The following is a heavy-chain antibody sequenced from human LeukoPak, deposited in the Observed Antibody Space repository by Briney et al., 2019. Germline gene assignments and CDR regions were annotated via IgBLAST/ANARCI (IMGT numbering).Heavy chain of an antibody. Sequence: ASVKVSCKASGYTFTGYYMHWVRQAPGQGLVWMGWINPNSGGTNYAQKFQGRVTMTRDTSISTAYMELSRLRSDDTAVYYCARDAVDIAVAGTFDYWGQGTLVTVSS. CDR3: ARDAVDIAVAGTFDY. J-gene: IGHJ4*02. V-gene: IGHV1-2*02. CDR1: GYTFTGYY. D-gene: IGHD6-19*01. CDR2: INPNSGGT.